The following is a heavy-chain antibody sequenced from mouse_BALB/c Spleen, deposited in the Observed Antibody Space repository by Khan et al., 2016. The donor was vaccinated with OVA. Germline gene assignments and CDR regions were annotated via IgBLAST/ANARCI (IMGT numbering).Heavy chain of an antibody. J-gene: IGHJ3*01. D-gene: IGHD2-1*01. V-gene: IGHV1S132*01. CDR3: ARGYFGNYEFAY. CDR2: IFPGTGTT. CDR1: GYTFTNYW. Sequence: VQLQEPGAELVKPGASVKLSCKTSGYTFTNYWIQWIKQRPGQGLGWIGQIFPGTGTTYYNEIFKAKATLTIDTSSSTAYMQRTSLTSEDSAVYFCARGYFGNYEFAYWGQGTLVTVSP.